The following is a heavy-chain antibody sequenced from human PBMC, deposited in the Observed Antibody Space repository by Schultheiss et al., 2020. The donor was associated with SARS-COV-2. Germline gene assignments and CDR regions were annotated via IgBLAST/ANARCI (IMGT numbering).Heavy chain of an antibody. CDR3: ARDQVYMTTVTTVDY. CDR2: ISAYNGNT. CDR1: GYTFTSYG. D-gene: IGHD4-17*01. J-gene: IGHJ4*02. Sequence: GESLKISCKASGYTFTSYGISWVRQAPGQGLEWMGWISAYNGNTNYAQKLQGRVTMTTDTSTSTAYMELRSLRSDDTAVYYCARDQVYMTTVTTVDYWGQGTLVTVSS. V-gene: IGHV1-18*01.